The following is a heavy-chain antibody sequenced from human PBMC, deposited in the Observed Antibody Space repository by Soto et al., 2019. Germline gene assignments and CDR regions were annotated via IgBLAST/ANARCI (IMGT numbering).Heavy chain of an antibody. CDR1: GYTFTSYG. Sequence: ASVKVSCKASGYTFTSYGIRWVRQAPGQGLEWMGWISAYNGNTNYAQKLQGRVTMTTDTSTSTAYMELRSLRSDDTAVYYCAREGTFYDFWSGYYPQAAYYYYYMDVWGKGTTVTVSS. CDR3: AREGTFYDFWSGYYPQAAYYYYYMDV. V-gene: IGHV1-18*01. J-gene: IGHJ6*03. CDR2: ISAYNGNT. D-gene: IGHD3-3*01.